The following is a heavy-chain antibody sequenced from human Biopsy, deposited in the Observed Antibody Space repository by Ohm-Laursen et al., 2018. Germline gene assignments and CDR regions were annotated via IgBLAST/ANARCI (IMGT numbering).Heavy chain of an antibody. Sequence: SVKVSCQASGYTFISYGINWVRQAPGQGLEWLGWISTYNGNTNYAQNLQGRVTMTTDTSTSTAYMELRSLRSDDTAVNHCARGGTLVVVPTAVLHSFDIWGQGTMVTVSS. D-gene: IGHD2-2*01. CDR3: ARGGTLVVVPTAVLHSFDI. CDR2: ISTYNGNT. J-gene: IGHJ3*02. V-gene: IGHV1-18*01. CDR1: GYTFISYG.